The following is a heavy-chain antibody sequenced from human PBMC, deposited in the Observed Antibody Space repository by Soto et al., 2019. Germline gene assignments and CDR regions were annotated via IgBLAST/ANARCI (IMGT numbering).Heavy chain of an antibody. J-gene: IGHJ4*02. Sequence: ETLSLTCSVSVGYLKHYWWSWIRPPAGKGLEWIGRVYSCGTTDYNPSLNSRATMSVETSKNHLSLKLSSVTAADTAVFYCARDRGSYADGEGVWGPGIQVTVSA. V-gene: IGHV4-4*07. CDR1: VGYLKHYW. CDR3: ARDRGSYADGEGV. CDR2: VYSCGTT. D-gene: IGHD7-27*01.